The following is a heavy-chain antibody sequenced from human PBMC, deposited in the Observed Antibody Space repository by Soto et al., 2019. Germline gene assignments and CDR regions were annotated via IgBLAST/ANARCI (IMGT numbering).Heavy chain of an antibody. CDR2: IYSGGYT. CDR1: GFTVSNNY. Sequence: EVQLVESGGGLIQPGGSLRLSCAVSGFTVSNNYMSWVRQAPGKGLEGVSVIYSGGYTAYGDSVKGRFTISRNNSKNTPSPQKNSRRAPATAVFYCATQPGGGGYWGQGTLVTVSS. CDR3: ATQPGGGGY. J-gene: IGHJ4*02. D-gene: IGHD3-10*01. V-gene: IGHV3-53*01.